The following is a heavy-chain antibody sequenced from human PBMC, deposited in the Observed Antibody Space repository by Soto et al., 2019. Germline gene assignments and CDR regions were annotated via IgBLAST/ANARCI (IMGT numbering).Heavy chain of an antibody. CDR1: GYTFTSYD. J-gene: IGHJ6*02. CDR2: MNPNSGNA. Sequence: GAAVKVSCKASGYTFTSYDINWVRQATGQGLEWMGWMNPNSGNAGYAQKFQGRVTMTRNTSISTAYMELSSLRSEDTAVYYCARVGRWLRYGVGYYYYGKDVWGQGTTVTVSS. V-gene: IGHV1-8*01. D-gene: IGHD5-12*01. CDR3: ARVGRWLRYGVGYYYYGKDV.